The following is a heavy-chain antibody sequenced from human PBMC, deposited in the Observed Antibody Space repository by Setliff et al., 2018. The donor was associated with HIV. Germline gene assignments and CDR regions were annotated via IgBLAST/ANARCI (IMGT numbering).Heavy chain of an antibody. Sequence: PGGSLRLSCAASGFTFSNYGMQWVRQAPGKGLEWVAIISYHERDSFYADSVKGRFTISRDNSKNMLYLQMNSLRTEDTAVYYCTTTDPYYYDSSGYYKPRYYYYLDVWGKGTTVTVSS. J-gene: IGHJ6*03. CDR1: GFTFSNYG. V-gene: IGHV3-30*03. CDR2: ISYHERDS. CDR3: TTTDPYYYDSSGYYKPRYYYYLDV. D-gene: IGHD3-22*01.